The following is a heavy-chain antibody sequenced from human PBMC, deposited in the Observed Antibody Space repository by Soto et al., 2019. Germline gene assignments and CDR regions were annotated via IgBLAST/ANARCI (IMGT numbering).Heavy chain of an antibody. CDR2: IYYSGST. Sequence: SETLSLTCTVSGGSISSYYWSWIRQPPGKGLEWIGYIYYSGSTNYNPSLKSRVTISVDTSKNQFSLKLSSVTAADTAVYYCARDPRKPQPNSPYWGQGTLVTVSS. CDR1: GGSISSYY. CDR3: ARDPRKPQPNSPY. J-gene: IGHJ4*02. D-gene: IGHD4-4*01. V-gene: IGHV4-59*01.